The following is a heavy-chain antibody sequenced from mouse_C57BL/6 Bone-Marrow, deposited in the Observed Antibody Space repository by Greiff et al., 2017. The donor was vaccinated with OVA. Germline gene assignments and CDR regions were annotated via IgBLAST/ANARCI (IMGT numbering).Heavy chain of an antibody. Sequence: EVKLVESGEGLVKPGGSLKLSCAASGFTFSSYAMSWVRQTPEKRLEWVAYISSGGDYIYYADTVKGRFTISRDNARNTLYLQMSSLKSEDTAMYYCTRGGYYSNYVAMDYGGQGTSVTVSS. CDR2: ISSGGDYI. CDR1: GFTFSSYA. CDR3: TRGGYYSNYVAMDY. D-gene: IGHD2-5*01. J-gene: IGHJ4*01. V-gene: IGHV5-9-1*02.